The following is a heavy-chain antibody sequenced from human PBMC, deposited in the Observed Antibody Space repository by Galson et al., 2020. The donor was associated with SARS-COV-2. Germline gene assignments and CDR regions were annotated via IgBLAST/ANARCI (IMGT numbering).Heavy chain of an antibody. CDR1: GFTFSTYG. V-gene: IGHV3-33*01. CDR2: IYYDGSNK. J-gene: IGHJ4*02. D-gene: IGHD6-19*01. CDR3: ARGTYSSGWYCDY. Sequence: GGSLRLSCAASGFTFSTYGMQWVRQAPGKGLEWVAVIYYDGSNKYYADSVKGRFTISRDNSKNTLYLQMNSLRAEDTAVYYCARGTYSSGWYCDYWGQGALVTVSS.